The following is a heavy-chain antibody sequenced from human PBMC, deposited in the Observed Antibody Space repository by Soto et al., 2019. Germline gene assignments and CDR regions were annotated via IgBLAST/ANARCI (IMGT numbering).Heavy chain of an antibody. D-gene: IGHD2-15*01. CDR3: AGFSDVAATEINWFDP. J-gene: IGHJ5*02. CDR1: GASINSGDYY. CDR2: IYYSGST. Sequence: PSETLSLTCTVSGASINSGDYYWSWIRQPPGKGLEWIGYIYYSGSTYYNPSLKSRVTISVDTSKNQFSLKLSSVTAADTAVYYCAGFSDVAATEINWFDPWGQGTLVTVSS. V-gene: IGHV4-30-4*01.